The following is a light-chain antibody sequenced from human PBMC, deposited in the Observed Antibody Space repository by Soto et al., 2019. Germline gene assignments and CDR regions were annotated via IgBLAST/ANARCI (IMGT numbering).Light chain of an antibody. V-gene: IGLV1-40*01. J-gene: IGLJ2*01. CDR1: SSNIGAGYD. CDR3: QSYDSSLSGARV. Sequence: QSVLTQPPSVSGAPGQRVTIPCTGSSSNIGAGYDVHWYQQLPGTAPKLLIYGNSNRPSGVPDRFSGSKSCTSASLAITGLQAEDEADYYCQSYDSSLSGARVFGGGTKLTVL. CDR2: GNS.